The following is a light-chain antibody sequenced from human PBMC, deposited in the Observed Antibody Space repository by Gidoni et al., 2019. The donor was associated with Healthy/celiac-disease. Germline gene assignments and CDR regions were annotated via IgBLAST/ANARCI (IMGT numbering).Light chain of an antibody. CDR1: QSISSW. CDR3: QQYNSRGYT. V-gene: IGKV1-5*03. CDR2: KAS. Sequence: DIQMTQSPSTLSASVGDRVTITCRASQSISSWLAWYQQKPGKAPKLLIYKASSLESGVPSRFSGSGSGTEFTLTISSLQPDDFATYYCQQYNSRGYTFCQGTKLE. J-gene: IGKJ2*01.